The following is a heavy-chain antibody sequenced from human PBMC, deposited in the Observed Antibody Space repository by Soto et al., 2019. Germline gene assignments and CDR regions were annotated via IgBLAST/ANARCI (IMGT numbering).Heavy chain of an antibody. Sequence: EVQLVESGGGLVQPGNSLRLSCAGSGFTFDDYAMHWVRQAPGKGLEWVSGISYNSGSVGYADSVSGRFTISRDRAKKSLYLEMNSLKTEDTAFYYCSISNVGFWRGYYSDRAFDHWGQGTLVTVSS. CDR1: GFTFDDYA. J-gene: IGHJ4*02. D-gene: IGHD3-3*01. V-gene: IGHV3-9*01. CDR2: ISYNSGSV. CDR3: SISNVGFWRGYYSDRAFDH.